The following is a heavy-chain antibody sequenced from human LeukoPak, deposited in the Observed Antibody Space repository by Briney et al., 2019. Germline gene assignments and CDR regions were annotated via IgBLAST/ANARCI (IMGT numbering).Heavy chain of an antibody. CDR3: AKGSSTNSYYFGS. V-gene: IGHV3-23*01. CDR2: IAASSGST. CDR1: GFTFRNYA. D-gene: IGHD1-1*01. Sequence: GGSLRLSCAASGFTFRNYAMNWIRQAPGKGLEWVSSIAASSGSTYYADSVKGRFTVSRDNSKNTLYLQMNSLRAEDTALYYCAKGSSTNSYYFGSWGPGTLVTVSS. J-gene: IGHJ4*02.